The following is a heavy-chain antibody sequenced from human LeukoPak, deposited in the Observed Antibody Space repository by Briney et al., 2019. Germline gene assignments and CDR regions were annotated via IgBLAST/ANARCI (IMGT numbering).Heavy chain of an antibody. D-gene: IGHD1-26*01. CDR1: GFTFSSSA. V-gene: IGHV3-23*01. J-gene: IGHJ4*02. CDR3: AKDQAGAQAS. Sequence: GGSLRLSCAASGFTFSSSAMSWVRQAPGKGLEWVSAISNNGGYTYYADSVQGRFTISRDNSKNTLYLQMNSLRAEDTAVYYCAKDQAGAQASWGQGTLVTVSS. CDR2: ISNNGGYT.